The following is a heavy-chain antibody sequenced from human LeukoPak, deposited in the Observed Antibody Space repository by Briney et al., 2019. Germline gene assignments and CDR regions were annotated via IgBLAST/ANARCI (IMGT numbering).Heavy chain of an antibody. V-gene: IGHV1-46*01. CDR3: ATVKRYYDFWSGYYSPYYFDY. Sequence: ASVKVSCKASGNTFTSFHIHWVRQAPGQGLEYMGIIKVYGDTTIYAQRFQGRITMTEDTSTDTAYMELSSLRSEDTAVYYCATVKRYYDFWSGYYSPYYFDYWGQGTLVTVSS. D-gene: IGHD3-3*01. CDR2: IKVYGDTT. CDR1: GNTFTSFH. J-gene: IGHJ4*02.